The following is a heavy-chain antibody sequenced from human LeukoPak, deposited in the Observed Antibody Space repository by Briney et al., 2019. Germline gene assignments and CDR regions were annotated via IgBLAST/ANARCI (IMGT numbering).Heavy chain of an antibody. V-gene: IGHV4-34*01. J-gene: IGHJ5*01. Sequence: ASETLSLTCAVYGGSFSGYNWNWIRQAPGQGLEWIGEINHLGNTKKSPSLKGRVTLAVDTSKNQFSLRVTSVTAADTAVYYCARGSPKLDSWGQGTPVTVSS. CDR3: ARGSPKLDS. CDR1: GGSFSGYN. CDR2: INHLGNT.